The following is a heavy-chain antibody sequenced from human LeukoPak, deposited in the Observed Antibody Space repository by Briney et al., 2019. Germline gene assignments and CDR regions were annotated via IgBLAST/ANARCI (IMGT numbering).Heavy chain of an antibody. CDR3: PAISKARNAFDI. CDR2: IYHSGST. CDR1: GGSISSGGYY. J-gene: IGHJ3*02. Sequence: SQTLSLTCTVSGGSISSGGYYWSWIRQPPGKGLEWIGYIYHSGSTYYNPSLKSRVTISVDRSKNQFSLKLSSVTAADTAVYYCPAISKARNAFDIWGQGTMVTVSS. V-gene: IGHV4-30-2*01. D-gene: IGHD3-3*02.